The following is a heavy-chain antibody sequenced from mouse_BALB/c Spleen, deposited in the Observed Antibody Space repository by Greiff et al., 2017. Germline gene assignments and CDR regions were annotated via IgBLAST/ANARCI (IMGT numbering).Heavy chain of an antibody. V-gene: IGHV5-17*02. Sequence: VQLKESGGGLVQPGGSRKLSCAASGFTFSSFGMHWVRQAPEKGLEWVAYISSGSSTIYYADTVKGRFTISRDNPKNTLFLQMTSLRSEDTAMYYCARGNYEAMDYWGQGTSVTVSS. D-gene: IGHD2-1*01. J-gene: IGHJ4*01. CDR2: ISSGSSTI. CDR3: ARGNYEAMDY. CDR1: GFTFSSFG.